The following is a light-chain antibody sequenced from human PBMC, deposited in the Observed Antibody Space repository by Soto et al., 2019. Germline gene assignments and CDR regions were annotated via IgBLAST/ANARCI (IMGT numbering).Light chain of an antibody. CDR3: QQYHNWPPQYT. V-gene: IGKV3-15*01. J-gene: IGKJ2*01. CDR2: GAS. Sequence: EIVMTQSPASLSVSPGDGATLSCRASQSVASNVAWYQQKPGQRPRLLIHGASTRAVGVPARFSGSGSGTDFTLTSSTLQSEDFPVYYCQQYHNWPPQYTFGQGTKLQIK. CDR1: QSVASN.